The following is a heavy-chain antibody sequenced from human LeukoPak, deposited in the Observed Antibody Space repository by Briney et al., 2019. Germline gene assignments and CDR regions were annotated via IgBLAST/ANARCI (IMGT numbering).Heavy chain of an antibody. CDR1: GYTFTSYY. D-gene: IGHD6-19*01. V-gene: IGHV1-46*01. Sequence: GASVKVSCKASGYTFTSYYMHWVRQAPGQGLEWMGIINPSGGSTSYAQKFQGRVTMTRDTSTSTVYMELSSLRSEDTAVYYCARGISSGWYGGWFDPWGQGTLVTVSS. CDR3: ARGISSGWYGGWFDP. J-gene: IGHJ5*02. CDR2: INPSGGST.